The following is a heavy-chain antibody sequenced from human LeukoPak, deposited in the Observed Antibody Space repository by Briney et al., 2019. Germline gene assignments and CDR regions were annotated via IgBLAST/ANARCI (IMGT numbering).Heavy chain of an antibody. CDR2: INHSGST. Sequence: SETLSLTCAVYGGSFSGYYWSWIRQPPGKGLEWIGEINHSGSTNYNPSLKSRVTISVDTSKNQFSLKLSSVTAADTAVYYCARGHCSSTSCCRWHVWGKGTTVTVSS. CDR3: ARGHCSSTSCCRWHV. D-gene: IGHD2-2*01. V-gene: IGHV4-34*01. CDR1: GGSFSGYY. J-gene: IGHJ6*04.